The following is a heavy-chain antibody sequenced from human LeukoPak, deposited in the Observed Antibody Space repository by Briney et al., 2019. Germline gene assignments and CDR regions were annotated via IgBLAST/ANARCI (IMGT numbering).Heavy chain of an antibody. V-gene: IGHV3-48*02. CDR1: EFTFSSFG. CDR2: ISYSGSLT. Sequence: GGSLRLSCAASEFTFSSFGMNWVRQAPGKGLEWVSYISYSGSLTDHADSVKGRFTISRDNAKNSLYLQLNSLRDEDTAVYFCAKVIRGGYGMDVWGQGTTVTVSS. J-gene: IGHJ6*02. D-gene: IGHD3-10*01. CDR3: AKVIRGGYGMDV.